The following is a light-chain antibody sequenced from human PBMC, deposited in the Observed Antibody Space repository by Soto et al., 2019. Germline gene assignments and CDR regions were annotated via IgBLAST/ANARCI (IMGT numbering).Light chain of an antibody. CDR1: QSVGTY. V-gene: IGKV3-11*01. Sequence: EIVMTQSPDTLSLSPGERATLSCRASQSVGTYLAWYQQRPGQPPRLLIYDSSKRATDIPARFSGSGSGTDFTLIISSLEPEDFAVYYCQQRSIWPPAFGGGTKVEIK. CDR2: DSS. CDR3: QQRSIWPPA. J-gene: IGKJ4*01.